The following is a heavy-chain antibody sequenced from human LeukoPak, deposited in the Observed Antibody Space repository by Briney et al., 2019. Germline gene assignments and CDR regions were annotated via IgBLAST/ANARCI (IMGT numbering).Heavy chain of an antibody. CDR3: AKDGPSSGWYGDY. Sequence: GRSLRLSCAASGFTFSSYSMHWVRQAPGKGLEWVAVISYDGSNKYYADSVKGRFTISRDNSKNTLYLQMNSLRAEDTAVYYCAKDGPSSGWYGDYWGQGTLVTVSS. CDR1: GFTFSSYS. J-gene: IGHJ4*02. CDR2: ISYDGSNK. V-gene: IGHV3-30*18. D-gene: IGHD6-19*01.